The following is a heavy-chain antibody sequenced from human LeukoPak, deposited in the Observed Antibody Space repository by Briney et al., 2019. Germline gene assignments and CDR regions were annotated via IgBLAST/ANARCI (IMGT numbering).Heavy chain of an antibody. D-gene: IGHD6-13*01. Sequence: GGSLRLSCAASGFTFSSYWMSWVRQAPGKGLEWVSSISSSSSYIYYADSVKGRFTISRDNAKNSLYLQMNSLRAEDTAVYYCARDWAGSSCHDYWGQGTLVTVSS. V-gene: IGHV3-21*01. CDR2: ISSSSSYI. CDR1: GFTFSSYW. J-gene: IGHJ4*02. CDR3: ARDWAGSSCHDY.